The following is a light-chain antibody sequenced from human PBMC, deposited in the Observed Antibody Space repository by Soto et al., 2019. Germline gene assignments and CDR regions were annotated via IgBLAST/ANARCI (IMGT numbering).Light chain of an antibody. CDR1: NSDVDNYNY. Sequence: QSALTQPPSASGSPGQSVTISCSGTNSDVDNYNYVSWYQQHPGKAPKLLIYEVTKRPSGVPDRFSGSRSGDTASLTVSGLQAEDEAYYYCSSYAGSSVVFGGGTKPTVL. CDR3: SSYAGSSVV. V-gene: IGLV2-8*01. CDR2: EVT. J-gene: IGLJ3*02.